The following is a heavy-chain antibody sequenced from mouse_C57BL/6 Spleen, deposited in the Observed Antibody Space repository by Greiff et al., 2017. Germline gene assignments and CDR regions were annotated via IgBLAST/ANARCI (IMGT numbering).Heavy chain of an antibody. Sequence: VQLQQSGPELVKPGASVKISCKASGYTFTDYYMNWVKQSHGKSLEWIGDINPNNGGTSYNQKFKGKATLTVDKSSSTAYMELRSLTSEDSAVYYCARGAQATFDYWGQGTTLTVSS. V-gene: IGHV1-26*01. CDR3: ARGAQATFDY. CDR2: INPNNGGT. CDR1: GYTFTDYY. J-gene: IGHJ2*01. D-gene: IGHD3-2*02.